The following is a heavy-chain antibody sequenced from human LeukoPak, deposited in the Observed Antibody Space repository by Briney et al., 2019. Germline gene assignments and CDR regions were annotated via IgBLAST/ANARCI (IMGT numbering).Heavy chain of an antibody. CDR1: GYTFTSYD. Sequence: ASVKVSCKASGYTFTSYDINWVRQATGQGLEWMGWMNPNSGNTGYAQKFQGRVTMTRNTSISTAYMELGSLRSEDTAVYYCARDAGPDYYYYYYMDVWGKGTTVTVSS. V-gene: IGHV1-8*01. J-gene: IGHJ6*03. CDR3: ARDAGPDYYYYYYMDV. CDR2: MNPNSGNT.